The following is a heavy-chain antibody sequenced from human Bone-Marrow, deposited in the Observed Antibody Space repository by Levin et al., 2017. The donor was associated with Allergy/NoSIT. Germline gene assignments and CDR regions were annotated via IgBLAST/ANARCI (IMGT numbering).Heavy chain of an antibody. D-gene: IGHD3-10*01. V-gene: IGHV3-33*01. Sequence: GGSLRLSCAPSGFTFSTYGIHWVRQAPGTGLEWVAFIWHDGTRKYYADSVQGRFTVSRDNSKNTLYLDMNSLSAEDTAMYYCARDGPAGITLVRGIVNAFDLWGQGTMVTVSS. CDR1: GFTFSTYG. CDR3: ARDGPAGITLVRGIVNAFDL. J-gene: IGHJ3*01. CDR2: IWHDGTRK.